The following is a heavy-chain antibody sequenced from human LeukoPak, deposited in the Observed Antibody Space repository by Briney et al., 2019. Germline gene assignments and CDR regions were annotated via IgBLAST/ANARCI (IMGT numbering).Heavy chain of an antibody. J-gene: IGHJ4*02. CDR3: AKAFWAISSSLSY. CDR2: ISGSGGST. CDR1: GFTFSSYA. V-gene: IGHV3-23*01. D-gene: IGHD6-6*01. Sequence: PGGSLRLSCAASGFTFSSYAMSWVRQAPGKGLEWVSAISGSGGSTYYADSVKGRFTISRDNSKNTLYLQMNSLRAEDAAVYYCAKAFWAISSSLSYWGQGTLVTVSS.